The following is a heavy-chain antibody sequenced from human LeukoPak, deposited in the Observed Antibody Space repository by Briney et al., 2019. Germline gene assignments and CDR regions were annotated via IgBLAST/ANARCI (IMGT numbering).Heavy chain of an antibody. D-gene: IGHD6-13*01. CDR2: ISGSGGST. J-gene: IGHJ6*03. V-gene: IGHV3-23*01. Sequence: GGSLRLSCAASGFTFSSYAMSWVRQAPGKGLEWVSAISGSGGSTYCADSVKGRFTISRDNSKNTLYLQMNSLRAEGTAVYYCAKDPYSSSLVPRYMDVWGKGTTVTVSS. CDR1: GFTFSSYA. CDR3: AKDPYSSSLVPRYMDV.